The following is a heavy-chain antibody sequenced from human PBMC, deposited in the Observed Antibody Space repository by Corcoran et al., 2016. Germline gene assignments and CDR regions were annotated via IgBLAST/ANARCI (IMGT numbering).Heavy chain of an antibody. D-gene: IGHD2-2*02. CDR3: AKGDCSSTSCYTEVLYYYYGMDV. CDR2: ISYDGSNK. Sequence: QVQLVESGGGVVQPGRSLRLSCAASGFTFSSYGMHWVRQAPGKGLEWVAVISYDGSNKYYADSVKGRFTISRDNSKNTLYLQMNSLRAEDTAVYYCAKGDCSSTSCYTEVLYYYYGMDVWGQGTTVIVSS. V-gene: IGHV3-30*18. CDR1: GFTFSSYG. J-gene: IGHJ6*02.